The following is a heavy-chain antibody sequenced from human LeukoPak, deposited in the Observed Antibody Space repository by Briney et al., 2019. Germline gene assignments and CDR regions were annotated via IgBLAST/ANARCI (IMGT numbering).Heavy chain of an antibody. D-gene: IGHD3-10*01. CDR2: IIPILGIA. V-gene: IGHV1-69*04. J-gene: IGHJ4*02. Sequence: SVKVSRKASGGTFSSYAISWVRQAPGQGLEWMGRIIPILGIANYAQKFQGRVTITADKSTSTAYMELSSLRSEDTAVYYCARSRTMVRGVITPPFDYWGQGTLVTVSS. CDR1: GGTFSSYA. CDR3: ARSRTMVRGVITPPFDY.